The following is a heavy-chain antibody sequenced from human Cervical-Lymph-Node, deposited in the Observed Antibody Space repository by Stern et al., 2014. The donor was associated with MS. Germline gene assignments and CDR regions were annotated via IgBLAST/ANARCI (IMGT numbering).Heavy chain of an antibody. D-gene: IGHD1-26*01. V-gene: IGHV3-33*01. CDR3: AREGSGSYYGY. J-gene: IGHJ4*02. CDR1: GFTFSSYG. Sequence: QVQLVESGGGVVQPGRSLRLSCAASGFTFSSYGMHWVRQAPGKGLEWVAVIWYDGSNKYYADSVKGRFTISRDNSKNTLYLQMNSLRAEDTAVYYCAREGSGSYYGYWGQGTLVTVSS. CDR2: IWYDGSNK.